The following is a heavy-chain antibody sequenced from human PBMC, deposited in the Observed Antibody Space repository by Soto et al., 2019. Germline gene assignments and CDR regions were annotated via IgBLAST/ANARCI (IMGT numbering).Heavy chain of an antibody. J-gene: IGHJ4*02. Sequence: GGSLRLSCAASGFTLSSYAMHWVRQAPGKGLEWVAVISYDGSNKYYADSVQGRFTISRDNSKNTLYLQMNSLRAEDTAVYYCARGYRYDSSGYYPYWGQGTLVTVSS. CDR3: ARGYRYDSSGYYPY. D-gene: IGHD3-22*01. V-gene: IGHV3-30-3*01. CDR2: ISYDGSNK. CDR1: GFTLSSYA.